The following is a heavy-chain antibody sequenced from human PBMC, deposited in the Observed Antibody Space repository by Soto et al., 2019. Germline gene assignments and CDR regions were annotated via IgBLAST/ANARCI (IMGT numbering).Heavy chain of an antibody. CDR2: IYYSGST. CDR3: ARASITMIVVNY. J-gene: IGHJ4*02. D-gene: IGHD3-22*01. CDR1: GGSISSGGYY. V-gene: IGHV4-31*03. Sequence: TLSLTCTVSGGSISSGGYYWSWIRQHPGKGLEWIGYIYYSGSTYYNPSLKSRVTISVDTSKNQFSLKLSSVTAADTAVYYCARASITMIVVNYWGQGTLVTVSS.